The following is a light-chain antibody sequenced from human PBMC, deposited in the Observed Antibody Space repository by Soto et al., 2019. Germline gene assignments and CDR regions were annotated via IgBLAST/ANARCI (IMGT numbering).Light chain of an antibody. J-gene: IGKJ2*01. Sequence: DIQLTQSPSSLSASVGDRVTITCRVSQGISSSLNWYRQKPGKVPKLLIYSASNLQSGVPSRFSGSASRTDFTLTISSLQPEDVATYYVQRTYNAAVTFGQGTKLEIK. CDR1: QGISSS. CDR2: SAS. V-gene: IGKV1-27*01. CDR3: QRTYNAAVT.